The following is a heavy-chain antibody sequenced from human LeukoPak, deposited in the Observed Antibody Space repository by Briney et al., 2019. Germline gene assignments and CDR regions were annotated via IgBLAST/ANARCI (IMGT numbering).Heavy chain of an antibody. Sequence: SGGSLRLSCAASGFTFSSYWMSWVRQAPGKGLEWVANIKQDGSEKYYVDSEKGRFTISRDNAKNPLYLQMNSLRAEDTAVYYCARVVHDYGDYGGSDAFDIWGQGTMVTVSS. V-gene: IGHV3-7*01. D-gene: IGHD4-17*01. CDR1: GFTFSSYW. CDR2: IKQDGSEK. CDR3: ARVVHDYGDYGGSDAFDI. J-gene: IGHJ3*02.